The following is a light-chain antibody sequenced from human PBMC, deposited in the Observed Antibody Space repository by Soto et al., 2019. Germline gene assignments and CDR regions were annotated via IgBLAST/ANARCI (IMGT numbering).Light chain of an antibody. Sequence: EIVLTQSPAALSLSPGERATLSCRASQSVGTTLAWYQQKPGPAPRPLIYGASARATDVPARFSGSGSGTDCTLTIRSLQSEDCAVDYCQQYSDGAPITVGGGTKVEIK. CDR3: QQYSDGAPIT. V-gene: IGKV3-15*01. J-gene: IGKJ4*01. CDR1: QSVGTT. CDR2: GAS.